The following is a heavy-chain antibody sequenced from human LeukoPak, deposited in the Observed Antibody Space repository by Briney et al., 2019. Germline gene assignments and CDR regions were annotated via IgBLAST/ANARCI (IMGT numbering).Heavy chain of an antibody. CDR1: GYTFTGYY. V-gene: IGHV1-2*02. D-gene: IGHD3-22*01. Sequence: ASVKVSCKASGYTFTGYYMHWVRQAPGQGLEWMGWINPNSGGTNYAQKFQGRVTMTRETSISTAYMELSRLRSDDTAVYYCARDLTLYYYDSSGYSWFDPWGQGTLVTVSA. CDR3: ARDLTLYYYDSSGYSWFDP. J-gene: IGHJ5*02. CDR2: INPNSGGT.